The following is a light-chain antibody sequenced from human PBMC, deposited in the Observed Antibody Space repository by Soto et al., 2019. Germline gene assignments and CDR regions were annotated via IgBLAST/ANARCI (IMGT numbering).Light chain of an antibody. CDR1: KSVSSSY. V-gene: IGKV3D-20*01. CDR3: QQYGTSPYT. CDR2: DAS. J-gene: IGKJ2*01. Sequence: IVLTQSPATLSLSPGERATLSGGASKSVSSSYLACYQQKPGLAPRLLIYDASSRATGIPDRFSGSGSGTDFTLTISRLEPEDFAVYYCQQYGTSPYTFGQGTKLEIK.